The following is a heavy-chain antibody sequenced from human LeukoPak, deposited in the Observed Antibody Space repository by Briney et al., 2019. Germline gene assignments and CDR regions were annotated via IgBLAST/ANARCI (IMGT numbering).Heavy chain of an antibody. Sequence: PGGSLRLSCAGSGFTFSSYWMSWVCQAPGKGLEWVANIKEDGSEKYYGDSVKGRFTISRDNAKNSLYLEMNSLRAEDTAVYYCARARDGLLWFGELFPFFDFWGQGNLVTVSS. CDR1: GFTFSSYW. V-gene: IGHV3-7*01. CDR3: ARARDGLLWFGELFPFFDF. J-gene: IGHJ4*02. CDR2: IKEDGSEK. D-gene: IGHD3-10*01.